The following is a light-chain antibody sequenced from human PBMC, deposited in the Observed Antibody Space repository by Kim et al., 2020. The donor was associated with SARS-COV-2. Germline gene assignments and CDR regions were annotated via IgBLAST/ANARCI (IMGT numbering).Light chain of an antibody. CDR2: AAS. CDR1: QGIRSY. V-gene: IGKV1-9*01. J-gene: IGKJ2*01. CDR3: QQLNSYPYT. Sequence: SASVGDRVTITCLASQGIRSYLAWYQQTPGKAPKLLIYAASILQSGVPSRFSGSGYGTDVTLTISSLQPEDFATYYCQQLNSYPYTFGQGTKLEI.